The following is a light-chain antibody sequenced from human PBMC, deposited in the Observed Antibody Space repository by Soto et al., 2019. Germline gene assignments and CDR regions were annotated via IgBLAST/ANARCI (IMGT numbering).Light chain of an antibody. CDR2: GAS. CDR3: QQYNNWPSLT. Sequence: EIVMMQSPDTLSVSPGERATLSCRASQSVSSSLAWYQQKPGQAPRLLIYGASTRATGIPARSSGSGSGTEFTLTISSLQSEDFAVYYCQQYNNWPSLTFGGGTKVDIK. CDR1: QSVSSS. J-gene: IGKJ4*01. V-gene: IGKV3-15*01.